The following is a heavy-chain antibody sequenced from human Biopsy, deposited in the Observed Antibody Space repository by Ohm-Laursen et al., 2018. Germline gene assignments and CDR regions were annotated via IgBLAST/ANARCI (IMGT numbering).Heavy chain of an antibody. J-gene: IGHJ4*02. CDR3: AKDSGGSPLGELFH. CDR1: GFPFHNYA. V-gene: IGHV3-23*01. CDR2: INAPGGKT. Sequence: SLRLSCAASGFPFHNYAMNWVRQAPRKGLEWASGINAPGGKTYYADSVKGRFTISRDNSKNSLYLQMSSLRAEDTALYYCAKDSGGSPLGELFHWGQGNLVTVSS. D-gene: IGHD3-16*01.